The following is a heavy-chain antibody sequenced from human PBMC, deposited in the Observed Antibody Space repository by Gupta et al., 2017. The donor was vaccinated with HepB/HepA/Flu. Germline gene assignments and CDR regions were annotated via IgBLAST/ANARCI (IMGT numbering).Heavy chain of an antibody. Sequence: QLQLQESGPGLVKPSETLSLTCTVSGGSISSSSYYWGWIRQPPGKGLEWIGSIYYSGSTYYNPSLKSRVTISVDTSKNQFSLKLSSVTAADTAVYYCARLDYDFWSGYSGRFGWFDPWGQGTLVTVSS. V-gene: IGHV4-39*01. D-gene: IGHD3-3*01. CDR2: IYYSGST. CDR1: GGSISSSSYY. CDR3: ARLDYDFWSGYSGRFGWFDP. J-gene: IGHJ5*02.